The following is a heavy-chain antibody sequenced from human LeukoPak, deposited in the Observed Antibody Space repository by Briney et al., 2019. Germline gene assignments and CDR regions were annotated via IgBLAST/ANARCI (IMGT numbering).Heavy chain of an antibody. CDR2: ISAYNGNT. D-gene: IGHD3-22*01. Sequence: ASVKVSCKASGYTFTSYVISWVRQAPGQGLEWMGWISAYNGNTNYAQKLQGRVTMTTDTSTSTAYMELRSLRSDDTAVYYCARDLIQFGYLVSSGYYRHWGQGTLVTVSS. J-gene: IGHJ4*02. CDR1: GYTFTSYV. V-gene: IGHV1-18*01. CDR3: ARDLIQFGYLVSSGYYRH.